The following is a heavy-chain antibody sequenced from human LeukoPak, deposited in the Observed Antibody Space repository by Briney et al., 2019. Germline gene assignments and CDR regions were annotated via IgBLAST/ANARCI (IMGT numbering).Heavy chain of an antibody. V-gene: IGHV3-30-3*01. Sequence: GGSLRLSCAASGFTFSSYAMHWVRQAPGKGLEWVAVISYDGSNKHYADSVKGRFTISRDNSKNTLYLQMNSLRAEDTAVYYCARSYYYDSSGFRLPGYWGQGTLVTVSS. D-gene: IGHD3-22*01. CDR3: ARSYYYDSSGFRLPGY. CDR1: GFTFSSYA. J-gene: IGHJ4*02. CDR2: ISYDGSNK.